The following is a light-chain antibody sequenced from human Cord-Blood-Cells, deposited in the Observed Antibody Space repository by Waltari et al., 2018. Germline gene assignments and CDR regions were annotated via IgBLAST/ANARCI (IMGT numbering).Light chain of an antibody. CDR2: KVS. J-gene: IGKJ2*01. CDR1: QSLVHSDGNTY. V-gene: IGKV2-30*02. Sequence: DVVMTQSPLSLPVTLGQPASISCRSSQSLVHSDGNTYLNWFPQRPGQSPRRLIYKVSSRDSGVPDRFRGSGSGTDFTLKISRVEAEDVGVYYCMQGTHWPPYTFGQGTKLEIK. CDR3: MQGTHWPPYT.